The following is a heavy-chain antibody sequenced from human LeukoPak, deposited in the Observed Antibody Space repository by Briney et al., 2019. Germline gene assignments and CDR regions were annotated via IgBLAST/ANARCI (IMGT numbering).Heavy chain of an antibody. D-gene: IGHD3-22*01. CDR3: ANSDYYDSSGYPAFDY. Sequence: SETLSLTCTVSGYSISSGYYWGWIRQPPGKGLEWIGRIYQSGRTDYNPSLKSRVNISVDTSKNHFSLKLSSVAAADTAVYYCANSDYYDSSGYPAFDYWGQGTLVTVSS. CDR1: GYSISSGYY. J-gene: IGHJ4*02. V-gene: IGHV4-38-2*02. CDR2: IYQSGRT.